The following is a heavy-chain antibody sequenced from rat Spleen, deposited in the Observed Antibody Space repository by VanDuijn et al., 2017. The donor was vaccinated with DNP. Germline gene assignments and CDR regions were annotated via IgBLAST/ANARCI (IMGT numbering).Heavy chain of an antibody. CDR2: IRNKANGYTT. Sequence: EVKLLESGGGLVQPGGSMRLSCAASGFTFTDFYMNWIRQPAGKAPEWLGFIRNKANGYTTEYNPSVKGRFTISRDNTQNMLYLQMNTLRAEDTATYYCARSGYGYSDWGQGVMVTVSS. CDR3: ARSGYGYSD. J-gene: IGHJ2*01. D-gene: IGHD1-9*01. V-gene: IGHV7-7*01. CDR1: GFTFTDFY.